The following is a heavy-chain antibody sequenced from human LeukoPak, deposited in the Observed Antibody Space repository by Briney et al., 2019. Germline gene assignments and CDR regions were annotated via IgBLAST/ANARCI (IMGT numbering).Heavy chain of an antibody. CDR3: ARGQRTPPDYFVY. CDR1: GFTFTNYV. V-gene: IGHV3-64*01. J-gene: IGHJ4*02. D-gene: IGHD1-1*01. CDR2: VSDNGGTK. Sequence: GGSLRLSCVMSGFTFTNYVIHWVRQAPGKGLEYVSAVSDNGGTKYYANSVKGRFTISRDNSKNTVFLQMGSLRPEDMGVYYCARGQRTPPDYFVYWGQGTLVTLSS.